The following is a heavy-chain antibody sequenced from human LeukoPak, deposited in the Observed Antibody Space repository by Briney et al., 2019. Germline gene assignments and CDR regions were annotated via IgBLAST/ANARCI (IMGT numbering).Heavy chain of an antibody. CDR1: VYTVTSYY. Sequence: ASVKVSCKASVYTVTSYYMHWVRQAPGQGLEWMGIIKPSGGSTSYAQKFQGRVTMTRDMSTSTVYMELSSLRSEDTAVYYCARVPRRTHVWSFDYWGQGTLVTVSS. CDR3: ARVPRRTHVWSFDY. V-gene: IGHV1-46*01. D-gene: IGHD3-10*01. J-gene: IGHJ4*02. CDR2: IKPSGGST.